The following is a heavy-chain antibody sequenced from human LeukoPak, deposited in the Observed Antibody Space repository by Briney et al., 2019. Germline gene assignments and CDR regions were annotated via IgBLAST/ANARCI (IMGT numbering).Heavy chain of an antibody. CDR3: ARGAYSSSSHYYYYMDV. CDR2: IYHSGST. D-gene: IGHD6-6*01. Sequence: PSETLSLTCAVSGYSISSGYYWGWIRQPPGKGLEWIGSIYHSGSTYYNPSLKSQVTISVDTSKNQFSLKLSSVTAADTAVYYCARGAYSSSSHYYYYMDVWGKGTTVTVSS. CDR1: GYSISSGYY. J-gene: IGHJ6*03. V-gene: IGHV4-38-2*01.